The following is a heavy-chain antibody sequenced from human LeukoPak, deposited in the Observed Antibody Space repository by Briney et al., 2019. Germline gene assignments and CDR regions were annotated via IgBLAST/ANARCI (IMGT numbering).Heavy chain of an antibody. D-gene: IGHD3-22*01. CDR3: ARHYYYDSSGYYWKKIDAFDI. Sequence: PSETLSLTCTVSGGSTSSSSYYWGWIRQPPGKGLEWIGSIYYSGSTYYNPSLKSRVTISVDTSKNQFSLKLSSVTAADTAVYYCARHYYYDSSGYYWKKIDAFDIWGQGTMVTVSS. V-gene: IGHV4-39*07. J-gene: IGHJ3*02. CDR2: IYYSGST. CDR1: GGSTSSSSYY.